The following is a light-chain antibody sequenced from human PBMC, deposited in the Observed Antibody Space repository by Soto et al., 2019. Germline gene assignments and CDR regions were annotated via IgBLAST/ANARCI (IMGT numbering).Light chain of an antibody. J-gene: IGLJ1*01. V-gene: IGLV2-14*01. CDR3: SSYTSSYTYV. CDR1: SSDVGGYNY. Sequence: QSALTQPASVSGSPGQSITISCTGTSSDVGGYNYVSWYQQHTGKAPKLMIYDVPNRPSGVSNRFSGSTSGNTASLTISGLQDEDEADYYCSSYTSSYTYVFGTGTKLTVL. CDR2: DVP.